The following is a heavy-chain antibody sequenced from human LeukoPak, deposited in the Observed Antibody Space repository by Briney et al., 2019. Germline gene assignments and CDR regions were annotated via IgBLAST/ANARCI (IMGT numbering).Heavy chain of an antibody. D-gene: IGHD3-10*01. J-gene: IGHJ4*02. CDR2: IYYSGST. CDR1: GGSISSSSYY. Sequence: SETLSLTCTVSGGSISSSSYYWGWIRQPPGKGLEWIGSIYYSGSTYYNPSLKSRVTISVDTSKNQFSLKLSSVTAADTAVYYCARVGKGWDYYGSGSYRPPGYWGQGTLVTVPS. V-gene: IGHV4-39*07. CDR3: ARVGKGWDYYGSGSYRPPGY.